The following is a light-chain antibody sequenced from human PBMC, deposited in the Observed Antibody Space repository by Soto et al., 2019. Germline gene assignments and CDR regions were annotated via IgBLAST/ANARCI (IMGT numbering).Light chain of an antibody. CDR3: QQYDKLPFT. V-gene: IGKV1-33*01. CDR1: QDISNY. CDR2: DAS. J-gene: IGKJ3*01. Sequence: DIQMTQSPSSLSASVGDRVTITCQASQDISNYLNWYQQKPGKAPKLLIYDASNLETGVPSRFSGSGSGTDFTFTISRRQPEDIATYYCQQYDKLPFTFGPGTKVDIK.